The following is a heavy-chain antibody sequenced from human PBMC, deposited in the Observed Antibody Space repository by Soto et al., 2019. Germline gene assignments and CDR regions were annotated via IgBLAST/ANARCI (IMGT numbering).Heavy chain of an antibody. V-gene: IGHV6-1*01. CDR3: ARGEGYCSGGSCYGGTTDAFDI. Sequence: QVQLQQSGPGLVKPSQTLSLTCAISGDSVSSNSAAWNWIRQSPSRGLEWLGRTYYRSKWYNDYAVSVKSRITINPDTSKNQFSLQLNSVTPEDTAVYYCARGEGYCSGGSCYGGTTDAFDIWGQGTMVTVSS. CDR1: GDSVSSNSAA. D-gene: IGHD2-15*01. CDR2: TYYRSKWYN. J-gene: IGHJ3*02.